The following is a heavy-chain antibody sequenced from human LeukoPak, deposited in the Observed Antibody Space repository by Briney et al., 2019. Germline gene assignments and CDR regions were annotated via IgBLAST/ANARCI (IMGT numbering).Heavy chain of an antibody. CDR3: AREEADGMDV. D-gene: IGHD6-25*01. CDR2: ISSSSSYI. CDR1: GFTFSSYA. Sequence: GGSLRLSCAASGFTFSSYAMSWVRQAPGKGLEWVSSISSSSSYIYYADSMKGRFTISRDNAKNSLYLQMNSLRAEDTAVYYCAREEADGMDVWGQGTTVTVPS. J-gene: IGHJ6*02. V-gene: IGHV3-21*01.